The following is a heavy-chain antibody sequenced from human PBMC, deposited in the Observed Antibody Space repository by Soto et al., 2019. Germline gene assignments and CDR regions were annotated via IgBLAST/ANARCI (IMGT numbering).Heavy chain of an antibody. CDR2: ISGSSGST. V-gene: IGHV3-23*01. Sequence: EVQLWESGGGLVQPGGSLRLSCAASGFTFSYYAMTWVRQAPGRGLEWVSGISGSSGSTSYADSVRGRFTISRDNPKNPLYPPMSSLRAEDTAVYYRAKIGPLGEWLSTDNWFDPWGQGTLVTVSS. D-gene: IGHD3-3*01. CDR1: GFTFSYYA. CDR3: AKIGPLGEWLSTDNWFDP. J-gene: IGHJ5*02.